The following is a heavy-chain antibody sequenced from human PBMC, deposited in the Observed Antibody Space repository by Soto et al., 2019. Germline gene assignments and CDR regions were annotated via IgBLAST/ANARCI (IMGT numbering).Heavy chain of an antibody. V-gene: IGHV4-39*01. J-gene: IGHJ6*02. D-gene: IGHD1-20*01. CDR3: ARRGDNWNPLYYYYGMDV. CDR1: GGSISSSSYY. Sequence: SETLSLTCTVSGGSISSSSYYWGWIRQPPGKGLEWIGSIYYGGSTYYNPSLKSRVTISVDTSKNQFSLKLSSVTAADTAVYYCARRGDNWNPLYYYYGMDVWGQGTTVTVSS. CDR2: IYYGGST.